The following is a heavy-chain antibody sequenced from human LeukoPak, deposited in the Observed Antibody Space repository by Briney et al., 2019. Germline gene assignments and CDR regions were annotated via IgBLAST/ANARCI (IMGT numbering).Heavy chain of an antibody. CDR1: GFTFSDYY. Sequence: GGSLRLSCAASGFTFSDYYMSWIRQAPGKGLEWVPYISSSGSTIYYADSVKGRFTISRDNAKNSLYLQMNSLRAEDTAVYYCARDAVVVTTVTVYYYYYMDVWGKGTTVTVSS. V-gene: IGHV3-11*04. J-gene: IGHJ6*03. D-gene: IGHD4-17*01. CDR2: ISSSGSTI. CDR3: ARDAVVVTTVTVYYYYYMDV.